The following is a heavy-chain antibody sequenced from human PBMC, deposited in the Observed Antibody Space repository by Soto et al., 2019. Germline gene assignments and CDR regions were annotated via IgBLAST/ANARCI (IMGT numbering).Heavy chain of an antibody. J-gene: IGHJ4*02. V-gene: IGHV3-53*01. CDR3: ARAREPEYSSSIFLDY. D-gene: IGHD6-6*01. Sequence: PGGSLRLSCAVSGLTVSRTQMSWVRQAPGKGLQWVSVIYSGGSTYYANAVKGRFTISRDISENTVYLELDKLTVDDTAVYYCARAREPEYSSSIFLDYWGRGTLVTVS. CDR2: IYSGGST. CDR1: GLTVSRTQ.